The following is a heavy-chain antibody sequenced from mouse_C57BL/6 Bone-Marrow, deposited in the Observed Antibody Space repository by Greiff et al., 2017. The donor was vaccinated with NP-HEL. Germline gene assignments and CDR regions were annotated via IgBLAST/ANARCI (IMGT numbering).Heavy chain of an antibody. CDR2: IYPGGGYT. J-gene: IGHJ2*01. CDR3: ARRIYDYYDWYFDY. D-gene: IGHD1-1*01. V-gene: IGHV1-63*01. CDR1: GYTFTNYW. Sequence: QVQLQQSGAELVRPGTSVKMSCKASGYTFTNYWIGWVKQRPGHGLEWIGDIYPGGGYTNYNEKFKGKATLTADKSSSTAYMQFSSLTSEDSAIYYCARRIYDYYDWYFDYWGQGTTLTVSA.